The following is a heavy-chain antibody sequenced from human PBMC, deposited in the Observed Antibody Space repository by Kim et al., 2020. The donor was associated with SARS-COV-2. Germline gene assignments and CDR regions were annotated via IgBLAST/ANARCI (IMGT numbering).Heavy chain of an antibody. D-gene: IGHD3-3*01. V-gene: IGHV4-34*01. J-gene: IGHJ4*02. Sequence: LKSRVTMSVDTSKNQFSLKLRSVTAADTAVYYCATASYDFWSGYYQYFDYWGQGTLVTVSS. CDR3: ATASYDFWSGYYQYFDY.